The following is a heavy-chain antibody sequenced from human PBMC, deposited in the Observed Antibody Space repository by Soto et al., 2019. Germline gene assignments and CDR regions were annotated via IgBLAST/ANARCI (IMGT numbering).Heavy chain of an antibody. J-gene: IGHJ5*02. V-gene: IGHV4-31*03. CDR1: GGSISSGGYY. D-gene: IGHD6-6*01. CDR2: IYYSGST. CDR3: PRAGQSSSSEGANWLDP. Sequence: PSETLSLTCTVSGGSISSGGYYWSWIRQHPGKGLEWIGYIYYSGSTYFNPSLKSRLTISVDTSKNQFSLQLSSVTAADTAVYYCPRAGQSSSSEGANWLDPWGQGTLVTVSS.